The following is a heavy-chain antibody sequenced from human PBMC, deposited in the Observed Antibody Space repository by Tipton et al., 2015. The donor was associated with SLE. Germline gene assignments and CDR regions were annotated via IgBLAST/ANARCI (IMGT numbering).Heavy chain of an antibody. V-gene: IGHV1-46*03. CDR3: ASGRAVAGFRWFDP. J-gene: IGHJ5*02. CDR2: INPSGGGT. Sequence: QVQLVQSGAEVKKPGASVKVSCKASGYTFTSYYMHWVRKAPGKGLESMGIINPSGGGTSYAQKFQGRVTMTRDTSTSTVYRELSSLRSDDTAFYYCASGRAVAGFRWFDPWGQGTLVTVSS. CDR1: GYTFTSYY. D-gene: IGHD6-19*01.